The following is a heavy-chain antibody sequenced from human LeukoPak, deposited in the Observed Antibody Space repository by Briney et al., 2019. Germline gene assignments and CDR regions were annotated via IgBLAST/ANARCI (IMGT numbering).Heavy chain of an antibody. CDR1: GFSFSSFW. CDR3: TRDIGGRSAY. CDR2: LNEDGRIT. V-gene: IGHV3-74*01. J-gene: IGHJ4*02. Sequence: PGASLRLSCEASGFSFSSFWMHWVRQAPGEGLVWVSRLNEDGRITNYADFAKGRFTISRDNAMNTLYLQMNSLSADDTAVYYCTRDIGGRSAYWGQGTLVTVFS. D-gene: IGHD3-16*01.